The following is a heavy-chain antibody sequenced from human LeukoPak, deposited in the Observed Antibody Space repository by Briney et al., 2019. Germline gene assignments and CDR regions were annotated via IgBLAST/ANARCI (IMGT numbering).Heavy chain of an antibody. D-gene: IGHD6-19*01. Sequence: GGSLRLSCAASGFTFSTLAMHWVRQAPGKGLEWVAVISYDGGLEYYADSVKGRFTISRDNSKNTLYLQMNSLRAEDTAVYYCARDRFNSGWYWFDPWGQGTLVTVSS. V-gene: IGHV3-30-3*01. CDR1: GFTFSTLA. J-gene: IGHJ5*02. CDR3: ARDRFNSGWYWFDP. CDR2: ISYDGGLE.